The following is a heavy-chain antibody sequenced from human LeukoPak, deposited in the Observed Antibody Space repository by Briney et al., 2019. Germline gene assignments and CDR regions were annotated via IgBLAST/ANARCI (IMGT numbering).Heavy chain of an antibody. D-gene: IGHD3-9*01. CDR2: IKQDGSEK. CDR3: ARDFSGDYYDILTGKYYFDY. J-gene: IGHJ4*02. V-gene: IGHV3-7*04. Sequence: QPGGSLRLSCAASGFTFSSYWMSWVRQAPGKGLEWVANIKQDGSEKYYVDSVKGRFTISRDNAKNSLYLQMNSLRAEDTAVYYCARDFSGDYYDILTGKYYFDYWGQGTLVTVSS. CDR1: GFTFSSYW.